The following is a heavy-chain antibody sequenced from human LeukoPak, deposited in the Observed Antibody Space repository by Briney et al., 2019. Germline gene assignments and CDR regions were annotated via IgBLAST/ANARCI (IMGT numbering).Heavy chain of an antibody. CDR3: AREVEYYDSSGYRPHAFDI. Sequence: SETLSLTCTVSGGSISSRSNYWGWIRQPPGKGLEWIGSLYYSGSTYYNPSLKSRVTISVDTSKNQLSLKLSSVTAADTAVYYCAREVEYYDSSGYRPHAFDIWGQGTVVTVSS. J-gene: IGHJ3*02. CDR2: LYYSGST. V-gene: IGHV4-39*02. CDR1: GGSISSRSNY. D-gene: IGHD3-22*01.